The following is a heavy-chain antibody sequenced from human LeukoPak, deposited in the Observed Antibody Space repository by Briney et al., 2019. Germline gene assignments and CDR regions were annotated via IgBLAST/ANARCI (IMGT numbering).Heavy chain of an antibody. D-gene: IGHD3-22*01. CDR1: GYTFTGYY. CDR2: INPNSGGT. Sequence: ASVKVSCKASGYTFTGYYMHWVRQAPGQGLEWMRWINPNSGGTNYAQKFQGRVTMTRDTSISTAYMELSRLRSDDTAVYYCARDQMINYYDSSGFDYWGQGTLVTVSS. V-gene: IGHV1-2*02. CDR3: ARDQMINYYDSSGFDY. J-gene: IGHJ4*02.